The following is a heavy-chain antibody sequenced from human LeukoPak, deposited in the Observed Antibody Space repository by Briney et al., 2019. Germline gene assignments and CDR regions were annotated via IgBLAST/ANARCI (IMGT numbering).Heavy chain of an antibody. CDR3: AKDGGTHFDH. D-gene: IGHD1-26*01. J-gene: IGHJ4*02. CDR1: GFTFDEYA. V-gene: IGHV3-48*01. CDR2: ISSSGTTI. Sequence: GGSLRLSCAASGFTFDEYAMHWVRQAPGKGLEWVSYISSSGTTISYAQSVKGRFTITRDNAQNSLTLHMNTLRADDTAVYYCAKDGGTHFDHWGQGTLVTVSS.